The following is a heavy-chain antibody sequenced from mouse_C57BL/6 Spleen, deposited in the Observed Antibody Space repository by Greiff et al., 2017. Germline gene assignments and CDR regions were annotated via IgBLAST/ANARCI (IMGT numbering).Heavy chain of an antibody. CDR1: GYSITSGYY. CDR3: ARGGWLLKLFDY. Sequence: EVQRVESGPGLVKPSQSLSLTCSVTGYSITSGYYWNWIRQFPGNKLEWMGYISYDGSNNYNPSLKNRISITRDTSKNQFFLKLNSVTTEDTATYYCARGGWLLKLFDYWGQGTTLTVSS. J-gene: IGHJ2*01. D-gene: IGHD2-3*01. V-gene: IGHV3-6*01. CDR2: ISYDGSN.